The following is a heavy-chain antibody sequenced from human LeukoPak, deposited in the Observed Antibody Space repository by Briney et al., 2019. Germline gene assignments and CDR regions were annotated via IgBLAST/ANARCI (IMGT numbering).Heavy chain of an antibody. J-gene: IGHJ4*02. Sequence: PGRSLRLSCAASGFTFSSYGMHWVRQAPGKGLEWVAVISYDGSNKYYADSVKGRFTISRDNSKNTLYLQMNSLRAEDTAVYYCAYDSSGYPNGNFDYWGQGTLVTVSP. CDR2: ISYDGSNK. CDR3: AYDSSGYPNGNFDY. D-gene: IGHD3-22*01. V-gene: IGHV3-30*03. CDR1: GFTFSSYG.